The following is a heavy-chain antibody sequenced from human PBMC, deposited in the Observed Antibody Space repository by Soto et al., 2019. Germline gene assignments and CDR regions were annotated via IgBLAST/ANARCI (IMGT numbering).Heavy chain of an antibody. CDR2: FDPEDGET. D-gene: IGHD2-15*01. Sequence: ASVKVSCKVSGYTLTELSMHWVRQAPGKGLEWMGGFDPEDGETIYAQKFQGRVTMTEDTSTDTAYMELSSLRSEDTAVYYCATGYCSGGSCYRYFDYWGQGTLVTVSS. CDR3: ATGYCSGGSCYRYFDY. J-gene: IGHJ4*02. V-gene: IGHV1-24*01. CDR1: GYTLTELS.